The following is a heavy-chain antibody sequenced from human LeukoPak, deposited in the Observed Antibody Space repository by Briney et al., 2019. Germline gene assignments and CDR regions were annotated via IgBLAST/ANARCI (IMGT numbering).Heavy chain of an antibody. J-gene: IGHJ4*02. D-gene: IGHD4-17*01. Sequence: PGGSLRLSCAASGFTFSSYWMSWVRQAPGKGLEWVANIKQDGSEKYYVDSVKGRFTISRDNAKNSLYLQMNSLRAEDTAVYYCARKDNGDYKGIWLDYWGRGTLVTVS. V-gene: IGHV3-7*01. CDR3: ARKDNGDYKGIWLDY. CDR2: IKQDGSEK. CDR1: GFTFSSYW.